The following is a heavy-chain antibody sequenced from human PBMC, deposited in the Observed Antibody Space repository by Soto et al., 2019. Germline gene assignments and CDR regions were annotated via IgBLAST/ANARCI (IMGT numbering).Heavy chain of an antibody. CDR2: ISYDGSNK. V-gene: IGHV3-30-3*01. D-gene: IGHD1-7*01. CDR3: ARETYNWNYDGAFDI. J-gene: IGHJ3*02. Sequence: PGGSMRLSCAASGFTFSSYAMHWVRQAPGKGLEWVAVISYDGSNKYYADSVKGRFTISRDNSKNTLYLQMNSLRAEDTAVYYCARETYNWNYDGAFDIWGQGTMVTVSS. CDR1: GFTFSSYA.